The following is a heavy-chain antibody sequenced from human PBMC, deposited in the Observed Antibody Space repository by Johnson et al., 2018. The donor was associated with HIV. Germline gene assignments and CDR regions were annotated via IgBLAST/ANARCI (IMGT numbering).Heavy chain of an antibody. V-gene: IGHV3-13*01. CDR2: IGVAGDT. CDR1: GFTFSSYD. CDR3: AKDLGIAAAGLGAFDI. J-gene: IGHJ3*02. Sequence: VQLVESGGVVVQPGGSLRLSCAASGFTFSSYDMHWVRQATGKGLEWVSGIGVAGDTYYPGSVKGRFTVSRENAKNSLYLQMNSLRAEDTAVYYCAKDLGIAAAGLGAFDIWGQGTMVTVSS. D-gene: IGHD6-13*01.